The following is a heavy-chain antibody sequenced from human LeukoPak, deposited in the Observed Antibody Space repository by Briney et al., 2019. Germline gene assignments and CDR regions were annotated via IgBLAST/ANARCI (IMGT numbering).Heavy chain of an antibody. CDR1: GYTFTSYA. V-gene: IGHV7-4-1*02. Sequence: GASVKVSCKASGYTFTSYAMNWVRQAPGQGLEWMGWINTNTGNPTYAQGFTGRFVSSLDTSVSTAYLQISSLKAEDTAVYYCARAPRATMIARVWDMDVWGKGTTVTVSS. D-gene: IGHD3-22*01. CDR2: INTNTGNP. CDR3: ARAPRATMIARVWDMDV. J-gene: IGHJ6*03.